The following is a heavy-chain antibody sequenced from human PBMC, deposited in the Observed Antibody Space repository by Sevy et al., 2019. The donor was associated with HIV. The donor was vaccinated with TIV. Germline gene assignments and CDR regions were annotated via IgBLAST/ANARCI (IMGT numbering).Heavy chain of an antibody. CDR3: GGGGWGHAFYY. J-gene: IGHJ4*02. Sequence: SETLSLTCTVSGGSMSTYYWSWIRQPPGKGLEWIGYIYYSGSTNYNPSLKSRVTISVDTSKNQFSLKLSSVTAADTAVYYCGGGGWGHAFYYWVQGTLVTVSS. CDR1: GGSMSTYY. CDR2: IYYSGST. V-gene: IGHV4-59*01. D-gene: IGHD3-16*01.